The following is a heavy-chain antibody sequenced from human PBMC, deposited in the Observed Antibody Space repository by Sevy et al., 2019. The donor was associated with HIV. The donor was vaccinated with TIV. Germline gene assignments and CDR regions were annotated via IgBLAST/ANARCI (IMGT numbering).Heavy chain of an antibody. J-gene: IGHJ5*02. V-gene: IGHV4-4*07. Sequence: SETLSLTCTVSGGSISSYYWSWIRQPAGKGLEWIGHIYTSGSTNYNPSLKSRVTMSVDTSKNQFSLKLSSVTAADTAVYYCARDIVVVPAAIWGWFDPWGQGTLVTVSS. CDR1: GGSISSYY. D-gene: IGHD2-2*01. CDR3: ARDIVVVPAAIWGWFDP. CDR2: IYTSGST.